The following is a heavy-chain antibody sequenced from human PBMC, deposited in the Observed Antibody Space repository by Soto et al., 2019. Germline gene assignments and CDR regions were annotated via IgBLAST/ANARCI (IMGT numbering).Heavy chain of an antibody. CDR1: GFTFTNPA. Sequence: GGTLRLSCAASGFTFTNPAMSWVRQAPGKGLEWVSDIGGSGSSTYYAASGKRRFTISRDNSKDTLYLQMNGLRAEDTAVYYSARRGYYYESAGDWDKIHSDYWGQGALVTVSS. D-gene: IGHD3-22*01. V-gene: IGHV3-23*01. J-gene: IGHJ4*02. CDR2: IGGSGSST. CDR3: ARRGYYYESAGDWDKIHSDY.